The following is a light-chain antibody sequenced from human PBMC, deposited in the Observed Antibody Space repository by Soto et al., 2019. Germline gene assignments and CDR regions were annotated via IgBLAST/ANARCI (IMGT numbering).Light chain of an antibody. V-gene: IGKV1-39*01. CDR2: AAS. Sequence: DVQSIKSPSSMSASVGYRVTITCRASQSIGNYLSWYQQKPGKAPKLLIYAASSLQSGVPSRFSGSGSGTDFTLTISSLQPEDFATYYCQQSYSTPFTFGQGTRLEIK. CDR3: QQSYSTPFT. J-gene: IGKJ5*01. CDR1: QSIGNY.